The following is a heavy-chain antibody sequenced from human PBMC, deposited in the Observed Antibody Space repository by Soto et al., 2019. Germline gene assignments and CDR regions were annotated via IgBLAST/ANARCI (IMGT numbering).Heavy chain of an antibody. CDR1: VVSFSIYS. D-gene: IGHD2-15*01. J-gene: IGHJ6*01. Sequence: WLCXGLSGSSGVVSFSIYSIHWVRHAPGKGRECVAVISYDGSNKYYADSVKGRFTISRDNSKNTLYLQMNRLSAEDTAVHYCPRPSMPGSWPSPRGPGLDVCGPGPTLTVYS. CDR2: ISYDGSNK. CDR3: PRPSMPGSWPSPRGPGLDV. V-gene: IGHV3-30*11.